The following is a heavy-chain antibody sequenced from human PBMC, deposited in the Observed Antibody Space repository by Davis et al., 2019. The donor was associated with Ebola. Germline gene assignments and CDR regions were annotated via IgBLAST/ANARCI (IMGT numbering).Heavy chain of an antibody. D-gene: IGHD5-24*01. CDR3: ARVVRKRWLQLDY. V-gene: IGHV3-30*03. Sequence: GESLKISCAASGFTFSSYGMHWVRQAPGKGLEWVAVISYDGSNKYYADSVKGRFTISRDNSKNTLYLQMNSLRAEDTAVYYCARVVRKRWLQLDYWGQGTLVTVSS. CDR1: GFTFSSYG. J-gene: IGHJ4*02. CDR2: ISYDGSNK.